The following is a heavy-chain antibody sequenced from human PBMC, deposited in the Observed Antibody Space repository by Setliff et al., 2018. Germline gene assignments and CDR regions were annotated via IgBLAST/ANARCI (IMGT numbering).Heavy chain of an antibody. V-gene: IGHV1-69*06. D-gene: IGHD2-15*01. J-gene: IGHJ3*01. CDR3: AISTLSICSGGSCPNAFDV. Sequence: SVKVSCKASGDTFSTYTLSWVRQAPGQGLEWMGGIIPLLETVKYAQKFQGRLTITADKSTSTGYMELSSLTSEDTAVYYCAISTLSICSGGSCPNAFDVWGQGTMVTVPS. CDR1: GDTFSTYT. CDR2: IIPLLETV.